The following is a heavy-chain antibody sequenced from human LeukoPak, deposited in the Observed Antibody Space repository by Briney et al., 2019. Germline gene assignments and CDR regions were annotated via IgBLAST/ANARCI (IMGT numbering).Heavy chain of an antibody. CDR1: GYTFTGYY. Sequence: ASVKVSCKASGYTFTGYYMHWVRQAPGQGLEWMGWINHNSGGTNYAQKFQGRVTMTRDTSISTAYMELSRLRSDDTAVYYCARYMVRGFYGMDVWGQGSTVTVSS. V-gene: IGHV1-2*02. CDR2: INHNSGGT. D-gene: IGHD3-10*01. CDR3: ARYMVRGFYGMDV. J-gene: IGHJ6*02.